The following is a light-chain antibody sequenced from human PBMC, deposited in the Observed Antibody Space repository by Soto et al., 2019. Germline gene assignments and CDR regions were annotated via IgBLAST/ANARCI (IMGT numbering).Light chain of an antibody. CDR2: AAS. V-gene: IGKV1-39*01. CDR3: QQSYSTLRT. Sequence: IRMSMSPSSLSASVGDRVTSTCRASQNINTYLNWYQQKPGKAPKLLIYAASSLQSGVPSRFSGSGSGTDFTLTISSLQPEDFTTYYCQQSYSTLRTFCQGAKVDIK. CDR1: QNINTY. J-gene: IGKJ1*01.